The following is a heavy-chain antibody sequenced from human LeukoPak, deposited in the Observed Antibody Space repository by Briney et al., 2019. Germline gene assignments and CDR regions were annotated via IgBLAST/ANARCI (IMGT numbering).Heavy chain of an antibody. CDR2: INHSGST. CDR1: GVSFGGYY. D-gene: IGHD5-18*01. V-gene: IGHV4-34*01. Sequence: SETLSLTCAVYGVSFGGYYWSWIRQPPGKGLEWIGEINHSGSTNYNPSLKSRVTISVDTSKNQFSLKLSSVTAADTAVYYCARGGQLWSYDAFDIWGQGTMVTVSS. J-gene: IGHJ3*02. CDR3: ARGGQLWSYDAFDI.